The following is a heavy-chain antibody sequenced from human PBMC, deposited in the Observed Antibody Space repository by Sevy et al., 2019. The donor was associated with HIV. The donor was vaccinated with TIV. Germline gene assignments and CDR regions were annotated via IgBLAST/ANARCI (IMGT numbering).Heavy chain of an antibody. D-gene: IGHD1-26*01. CDR2: IYYGGST. J-gene: IGHJ3*02. Sequence: SETLSLTCTVAGGSVNSGSYYWSWIRQPPGKGLEWIGYIYYGGSTNYNPSLKSRVTISVDTSKNQFSLKLNSVTTADTAVYFCARELKWELPHGGDASDIWGQGTTVTVSS. V-gene: IGHV4-61*01. CDR3: ARELKWELPHGGDASDI. CDR1: GGSVNSGSYY.